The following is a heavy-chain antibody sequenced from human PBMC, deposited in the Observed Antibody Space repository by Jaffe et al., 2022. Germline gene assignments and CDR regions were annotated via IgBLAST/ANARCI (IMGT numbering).Heavy chain of an antibody. Sequence: QVQLQESGPGLVKPSETLSLTCAVSGYSISSGYYWGWIRQPPGKGLEWIGSIYHSGSTYYNPSLKSRVTISVDTSKNQFSLKLSSVTAADTAVYYCARDLGPHNAFDIWGQGTMVTVSS. CDR3: ARDLGPHNAFDI. J-gene: IGHJ3*02. V-gene: IGHV4-38-2*02. CDR2: IYHSGST. CDR1: GYSISSGYY.